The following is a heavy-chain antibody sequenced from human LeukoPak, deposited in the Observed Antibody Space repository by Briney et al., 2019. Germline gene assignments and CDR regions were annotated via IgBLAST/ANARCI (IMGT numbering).Heavy chain of an antibody. CDR3: ARESGSGSYYVH. CDR2: IRYDGSNK. Sequence: PGGSLRLSCAASGFTFSSYGMHWVRQAPGKGLEWVAFIRYDGSNKYYADSVKGRFTISRDNAKNSLYLQMNSLRAEDTAVYYCARESGSGSYYVHWGQGTLVTVSS. V-gene: IGHV3-30*02. CDR1: GFTFSSYG. J-gene: IGHJ4*02. D-gene: IGHD3-10*01.